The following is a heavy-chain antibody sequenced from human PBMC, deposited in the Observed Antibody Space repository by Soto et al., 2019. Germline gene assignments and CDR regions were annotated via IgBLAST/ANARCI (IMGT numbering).Heavy chain of an antibody. J-gene: IGHJ5*02. Sequence: QVQLVQSGAEEKKPGASVKVSCKASGYTFTSYAMHWVRQAPGQRLEWMGWINAGNGNTKYSQKFQGRVTITRDTSASXXYXEXXSLRSEDTAVYYCAREKSLRYCSGGSCYLVSWFDPWGQGTLVTVSS. CDR2: INAGNGNT. CDR1: GYTFTSYA. CDR3: AREKSLRYCSGGSCYLVSWFDP. D-gene: IGHD2-15*01. V-gene: IGHV1-3*05.